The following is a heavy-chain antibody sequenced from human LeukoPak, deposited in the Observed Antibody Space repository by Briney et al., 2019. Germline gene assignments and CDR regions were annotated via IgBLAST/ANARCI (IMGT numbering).Heavy chain of an antibody. CDR1: GDSVSSNSAT. D-gene: IGHD6-13*01. Sequence: SQTLSLTCAISGDSVSSNSATWNWIRQSPSRGLEWLGRTYYRSKWYNDYAVSMKSRITINPDTSKNQFSLQLNSVTPEDTAVYYSARRKAATFGMDVWGQGTTVTVSS. V-gene: IGHV6-1*01. J-gene: IGHJ6*02. CDR2: TYYRSKWYN. CDR3: ARRKAATFGMDV.